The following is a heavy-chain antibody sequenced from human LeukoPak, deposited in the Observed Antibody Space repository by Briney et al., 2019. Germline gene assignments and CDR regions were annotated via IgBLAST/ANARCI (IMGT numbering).Heavy chain of an antibody. J-gene: IGHJ4*02. D-gene: IGHD6-13*01. Sequence: EASVKVSCKASGYTFTGHYIHWVRQAPGQGLEWMGWINPKNAATNYGQRFQGRVTMTRDTSTGTVYMDLSSLRSEDTAVYYCARNSRYSSSWSTSGYYFDYWGQGTLVTVSS. V-gene: IGHV1-2*02. CDR3: ARNSRYSSSWSTSGYYFDY. CDR2: INPKNAAT. CDR1: GYTFTGHY.